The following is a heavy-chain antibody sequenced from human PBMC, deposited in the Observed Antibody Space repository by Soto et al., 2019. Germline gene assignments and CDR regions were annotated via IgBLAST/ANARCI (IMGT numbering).Heavy chain of an antibody. CDR1: GFTFSSYG. Sequence: QVQLVESGGGVVQPGRSLRLSCEVSGFTFSSYGMYWVRQAPGKGLEWVAVISYDGSNKYYADSVKGRVTITRDNSKETRFLQMNSLSADDTAVYYWTNGNLRHYDFLTGRQFDYWGEGTLVTVSS. J-gene: IGHJ4*02. CDR2: ISYDGSNK. D-gene: IGHD3-9*01. V-gene: IGHV3-30*18. CDR3: TNGNLRHYDFLTGRQFDY.